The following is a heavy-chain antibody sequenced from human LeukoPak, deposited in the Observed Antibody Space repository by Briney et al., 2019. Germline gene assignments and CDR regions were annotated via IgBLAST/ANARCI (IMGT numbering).Heavy chain of an antibody. V-gene: IGHV3-7*03. CDR1: GFTFHNFW. CDR3: TTDWGYGSGSYSDY. J-gene: IGHJ4*02. CDR2: IHQEGNDR. Sequence: GGSLRLSCAASGFTFHNFWLSWVRQAPGKGLEWVANIHQEGNDRFYVDSVRGRFAISRDNAKNSLYLQMNSLKTEDTAVYYCTTDWGYGSGSYSDYWGQGTLVTVSS. D-gene: IGHD3-10*01.